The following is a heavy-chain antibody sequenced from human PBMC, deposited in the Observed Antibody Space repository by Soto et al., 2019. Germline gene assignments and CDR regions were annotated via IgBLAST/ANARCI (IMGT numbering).Heavy chain of an antibody. Sequence: PGEALKISCKGSGYVFTSYWIAWVRQMPGKGMEWMGLIYPSDSDTRYSPSFQGQVTISADKSINTAYLQWGSLKASDTAMYYCPRVYGKYFQNWGQGTPVTVSS. CDR2: IYPSDSDT. D-gene: IGHD4-17*01. V-gene: IGHV5-51*01. CDR3: PRVYGKYFQN. J-gene: IGHJ1*01. CDR1: GYVFTSYW.